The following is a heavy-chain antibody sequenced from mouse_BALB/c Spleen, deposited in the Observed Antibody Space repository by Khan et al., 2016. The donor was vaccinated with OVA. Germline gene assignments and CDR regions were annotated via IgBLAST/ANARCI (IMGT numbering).Heavy chain of an antibody. J-gene: IGHJ3*01. CDR2: ISTGGSYT. CDR1: GFTFSTYG. V-gene: IGHV5-6*01. D-gene: IGHD1-1*01. CDR3: ARLAYYHDSEGFAY. Sequence: EVELVESGGDLVKPGGSLKLSCAASGFTFSTYGMSWVRQTPDKRLEWVATISTGGSYTYYPDSVKGRFTISRDNAKNTLYLQMNSLKSEDTAMFYCARLAYYHDSEGFAYWGQGTLVTVSA.